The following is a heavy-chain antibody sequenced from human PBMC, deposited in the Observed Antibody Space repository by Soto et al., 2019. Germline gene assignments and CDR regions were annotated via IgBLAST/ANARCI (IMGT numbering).Heavy chain of an antibody. V-gene: IGHV1-2*02. D-gene: IGHD4-17*01. CDR3: ERKVRDYNFAY. J-gene: IGHJ4*02. CDR1: GYTFTGYY. Sequence: ASVKVSCKASGYTFTGYYMHWVRQAPGQGLEWMGWINPDSGATKYTQKFQGRVTMTRDTSISTAYMELSRLRSDDTAFYYCERKVRDYNFAYWGQGALVTVSS. CDR2: INPDSGAT.